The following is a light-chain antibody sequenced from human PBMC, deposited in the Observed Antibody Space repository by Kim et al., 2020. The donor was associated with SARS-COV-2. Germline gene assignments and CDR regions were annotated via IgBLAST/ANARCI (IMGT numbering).Light chain of an antibody. V-gene: IGLV3-1*01. J-gene: IGLJ2*01. CDR1: ELGDKY. CDR3: QAWDSITVV. Sequence: SSELTQPPSVSVSPGQTASITCSGDELGDKYVYWYQQKPGQSPVLVIYEDTKRPSGIPERFSGSNSGNTATLTISGTQPMDEADYYCQAWDSITVVFGGGTQLTVL. CDR2: EDT.